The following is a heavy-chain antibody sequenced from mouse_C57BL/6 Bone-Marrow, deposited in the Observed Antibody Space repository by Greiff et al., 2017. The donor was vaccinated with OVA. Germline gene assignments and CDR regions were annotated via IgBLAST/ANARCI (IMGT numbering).Heavy chain of an antibody. D-gene: IGHD2-12*01. J-gene: IGHJ2*01. V-gene: IGHV1-64*01. CDR2: IHPNSGST. CDR1: GYTFTSYW. CDR3: GVTHCYFDY. Sequence: VHLVESGAELVKPGASVKLSCKASGYTFTSYWMHWVKQRPGQGLEWIGMIHPNSGSTNYNGKFKSKATLTADKSSSTAYMQLCSLTSEVSSFDYCGVTHCYFDYWGQGTTLTVSS.